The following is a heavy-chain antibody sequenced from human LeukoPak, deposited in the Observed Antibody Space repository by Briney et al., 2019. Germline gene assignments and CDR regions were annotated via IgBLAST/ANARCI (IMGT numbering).Heavy chain of an antibody. Sequence: ASETLSLTCTVSGGSISSSSYYWGWIRQPPGKGLEWIGSIYYSGSTNYNPSLKSRVTMSVDTSKNQCTLKLSSVTAADTAVYYCARVGDYALKDWGQGTLVTVSS. CDR1: GGSISSSSYY. D-gene: IGHD3-16*01. CDR3: ARVGDYALKD. J-gene: IGHJ4*02. V-gene: IGHV4-39*06. CDR2: IYYSGST.